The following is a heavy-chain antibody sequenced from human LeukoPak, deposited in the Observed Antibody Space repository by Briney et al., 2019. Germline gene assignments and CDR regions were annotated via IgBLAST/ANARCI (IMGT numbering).Heavy chain of an antibody. J-gene: IGHJ6*03. Sequence: PGGSLRLSCTVSGFTVSSNSMSWVRQAPGKGLEWVSFIYSGAIHYSDSVKGRFTISRDNSKNTLYLQMSSLRAEDTAVYYCAKGGGFDWLNYYYMDVWGKGTTVIISS. D-gene: IGHD3-9*01. CDR3: AKGGGFDWLNYYYMDV. CDR1: GFTVSSNS. V-gene: IGHV3-53*01. CDR2: IYSGAI.